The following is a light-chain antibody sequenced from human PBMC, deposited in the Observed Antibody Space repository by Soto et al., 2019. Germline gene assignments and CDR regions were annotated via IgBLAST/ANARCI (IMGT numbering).Light chain of an antibody. J-gene: IGKJ1*01. CDR2: DAS. CDR3: QQRSSAWT. CDR1: QSVSSY. Sequence: EIVLTQSPATLSLSPGERATLSCRASQSVSSYLAWYQQKPGQAPRLLIYDASNMATGVPPRFSGSGSGTDFTLTISRLEPEDFAVYYCQQRSSAWTFGQGTKVEIK. V-gene: IGKV3-11*01.